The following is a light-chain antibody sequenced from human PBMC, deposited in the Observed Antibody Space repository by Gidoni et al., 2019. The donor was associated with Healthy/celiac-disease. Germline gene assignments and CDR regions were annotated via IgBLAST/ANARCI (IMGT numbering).Light chain of an antibody. CDR2: GAS. CDR1: QSVSSSY. CDR3: QQYGSSWT. J-gene: IGKJ1*01. Sequence: ELVLTPSPGTLPLSPGERATLSCRASQSVSSSYLAWYQQKPGQAPRLLIYGASSRATGIPDRFSGGGSGTDFTLTISRLEPEDFAVYYCQQYGSSWTFGQGTKVEIK. V-gene: IGKV3-20*01.